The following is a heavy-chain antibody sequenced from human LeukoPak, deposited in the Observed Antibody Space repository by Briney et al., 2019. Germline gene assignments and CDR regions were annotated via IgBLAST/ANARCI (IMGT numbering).Heavy chain of an antibody. CDR1: GFTFSGYS. J-gene: IGHJ4*02. D-gene: IGHD4-17*01. Sequence: GGSLRLSCAASGFTFSGYSINWVRQAPGKGLEWVSYISSSSSTIYYADSVKGRFTISRDNAKSSLYLEMSSLRAEDTAVYYCARGTTVTCGYWGQGTLVTVSS. V-gene: IGHV3-48*01. CDR3: ARGTTVTCGY. CDR2: ISSSSSTI.